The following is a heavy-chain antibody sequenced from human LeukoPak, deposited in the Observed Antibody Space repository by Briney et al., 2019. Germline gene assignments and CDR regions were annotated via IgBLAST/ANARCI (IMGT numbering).Heavy chain of an antibody. CDR1: GGTFSSYA. J-gene: IGHJ6*02. CDR3: ARLSSLSELGYYYYYYGMDV. CDR2: IIPIFGTA. Sequence: ASVKVSCKASGGTFSSYAISWVRQAPGQGLEWMGGIIPIFGTANYAQKFQGRVTITADESTSTAYMELSSLRSEDTAVYYCARLSSLSELGYYYYYYGMDVWGQGTTVTVSS. V-gene: IGHV1-69*13. D-gene: IGHD1-7*01.